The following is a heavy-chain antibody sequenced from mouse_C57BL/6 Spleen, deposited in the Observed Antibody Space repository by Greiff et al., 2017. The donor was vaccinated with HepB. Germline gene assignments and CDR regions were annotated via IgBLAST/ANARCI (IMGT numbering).Heavy chain of an antibody. CDR2: IDPSDSET. CDR1: GYTFTSYW. V-gene: IGHV1-52*01. D-gene: IGHD2-4*01. J-gene: IGHJ2*01. CDR3: ARGAYDYELGDYFDY. Sequence: QVQLQQPGAELVRPGSSVKLSCKASGYTFTSYWMHWVKQRPIQGLEWIGNIDPSDSETHYNQKFKDKATLTVDKSSSTAYMQLSSLTSEDSAVYYCARGAYDYELGDYFDYWGQGTTLTVSS.